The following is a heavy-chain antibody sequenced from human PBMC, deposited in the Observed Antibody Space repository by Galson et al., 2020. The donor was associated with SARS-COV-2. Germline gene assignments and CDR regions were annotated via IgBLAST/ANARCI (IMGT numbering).Heavy chain of an antibody. CDR3: ARATLTMVRGVIIVGWFDP. Sequence: ASETLSLTCTVSGGSISSGDHYWSWIRQPPGKGLEWIGYIYYSGSTYYNPSLKSRVTISVDTSKNQFSLKLSSVTAADTAVYYCARATLTMVRGVIIVGWFDPWGQGTLVTVSS. V-gene: IGHV4-30-4*01. J-gene: IGHJ5*02. D-gene: IGHD3-10*01. CDR2: IYYSGST. CDR1: GGSISSGDHY.